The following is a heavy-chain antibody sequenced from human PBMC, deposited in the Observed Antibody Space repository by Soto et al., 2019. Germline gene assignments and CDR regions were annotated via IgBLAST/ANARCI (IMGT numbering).Heavy chain of an antibody. V-gene: IGHV4-30-4*08. Sequence: KPSETLSLTCTVSGGSINSDSYHWTWIRQSPGKGLEWIGYIHHSGAFLYNPSFKSRLTISVDTSKNQFSLHLSSVTDADTAVYFCAREDDGGDSLDVSGQATTVTVSS. CDR3: AREDDGGDSLDV. D-gene: IGHD2-21*02. CDR1: GGSINSDSYH. CDR2: IHHSGAF. J-gene: IGHJ6*02.